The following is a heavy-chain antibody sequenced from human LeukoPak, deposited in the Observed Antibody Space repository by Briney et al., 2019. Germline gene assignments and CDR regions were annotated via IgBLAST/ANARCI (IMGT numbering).Heavy chain of an antibody. V-gene: IGHV4-39*07. Sequence: PSETLSLTCTVSGGSISSSSYYWGWIRQPPGKGLEWIGSIYYSGSTYYNPSLKSRVTISVDTSKNQFSLKLSSVTAADTAVYYCASSLWFGELFWFDPWGQGTLVTVSS. CDR1: GGSISSSSYY. D-gene: IGHD3-10*01. CDR3: ASSLWFGELFWFDP. J-gene: IGHJ5*02. CDR2: IYYSGST.